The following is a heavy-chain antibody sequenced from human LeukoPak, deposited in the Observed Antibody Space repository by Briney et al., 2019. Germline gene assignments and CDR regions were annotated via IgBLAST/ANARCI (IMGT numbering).Heavy chain of an antibody. Sequence: SETLSLTCTVSGGSISSYYWSWIRQPPGKGLEWISPIYTSGSTNYNPSLKSRVTMSVDKSKNKFSLKLSSVAAEDTAVYYCAREGDSSGYYYFDHWGQGTLVTVSS. CDR3: AREGDSSGYYYFDH. CDR2: IYTSGST. J-gene: IGHJ4*02. V-gene: IGHV4-4*07. CDR1: GGSISSYY. D-gene: IGHD3-22*01.